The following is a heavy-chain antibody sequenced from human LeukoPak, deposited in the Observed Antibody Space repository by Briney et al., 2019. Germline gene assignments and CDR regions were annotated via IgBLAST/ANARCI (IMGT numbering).Heavy chain of an antibody. CDR2: IYYSGST. V-gene: IGHV4-59*08. CDR3: ARHLNNCGDDCYIFDY. CDR1: GGSIFSYY. J-gene: IGHJ4*02. D-gene: IGHD2-21*01. Sequence: SETLSLTCTVSGGSIFSYYWSWIRPPAGKGLEWMGYIYYSGSTNYNPSLKSRVTISVDTSKNQFSLRVSSVTAADTAVYYCARHLNNCGDDCYIFDYWGRGTLVTVS.